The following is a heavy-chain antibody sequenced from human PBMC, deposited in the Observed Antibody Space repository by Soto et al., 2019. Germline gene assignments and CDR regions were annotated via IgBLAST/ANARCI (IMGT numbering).Heavy chain of an antibody. CDR1: GGTFSNSA. V-gene: IGHV1-69*13. CDR3: ATPAEALDTPRRKCFAH. D-gene: IGHD5-18*01. CDR2: ILPIFGTP. J-gene: IGHJ5*02. Sequence: GASVKVSCKASGGTFSNSAIIWVRQAPGQGLEWMGGILPIFGTPNYAQKFQGRVTISADEFLSTAYMELNTLRSEDTAVCYCATPAEALDTPRRKCFAHWGQGSLVTVSS.